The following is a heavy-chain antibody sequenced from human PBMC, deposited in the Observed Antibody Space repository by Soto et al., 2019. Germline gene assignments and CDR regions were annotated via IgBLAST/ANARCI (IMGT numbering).Heavy chain of an antibody. D-gene: IGHD4-4*01. CDR1: GYTFTGYY. J-gene: IGHJ6*02. V-gene: IGHV1-2*04. CDR3: ARGQTTVTTHYYYYYGMAV. Sequence: ASVKVSCKASGYTFTGYYMHWVRQAPGQGLEWMGWINPNSGGTNYAQKFQGWVTMTRDTSISTAYMELSRLRSDDTAVYYCARGQTTVTTHYYYYYGMAVWGQGTTVTVSS. CDR2: INPNSGGT.